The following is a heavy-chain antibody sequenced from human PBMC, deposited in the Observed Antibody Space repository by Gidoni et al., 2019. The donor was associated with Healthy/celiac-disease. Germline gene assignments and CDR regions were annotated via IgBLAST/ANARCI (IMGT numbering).Heavy chain of an antibody. CDR3: AKGYCSGGSCYYAFDI. CDR2: ISASGGST. J-gene: IGHJ3*02. V-gene: IGHV3-23*01. CDR1: GFTFSRYA. Sequence: EVQLLGSGGGLVQPGGSLRLSCAASGFTFSRYAMSWVRQAPGKGLEWVSAISASGGSTYYADSVKGRFTISRDNSKNTLYLKMNYLRAEDTAVYYCAKGYCSGGSCYYAFDIWGQGTMVTVSS. D-gene: IGHD2-15*01.